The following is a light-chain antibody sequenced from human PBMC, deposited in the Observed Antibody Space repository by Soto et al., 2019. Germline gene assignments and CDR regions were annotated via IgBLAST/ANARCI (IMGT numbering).Light chain of an antibody. CDR1: QSVSSN. CDR3: QQYTGPPTT. J-gene: IGKJ5*01. V-gene: IGKV3-15*01. Sequence: EIVMTQSPATLSVSPGERATLSCRASQSVSSNLAWYQQKPGQAPRLLIYGASTRATGISARFSGSGSGTDFTLTITRLEPEDSAVYFCQQYTGPPTTFGQGTRLEI. CDR2: GAS.